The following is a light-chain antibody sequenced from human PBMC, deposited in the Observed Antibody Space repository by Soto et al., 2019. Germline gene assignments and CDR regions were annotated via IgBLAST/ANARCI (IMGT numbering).Light chain of an antibody. CDR1: QGSSSY. CDR3: QRTYNAPPST. Sequence: DSQLTQSPSSLAASVGDRVTITCRVSQGSSSYLNWYRQKPGKVPKLLIYSAANLQSGVPSRFSGSRSRTDFTLTISCLPPEDVATYYGQRTYNAPPSTFGQATRLDIK. CDR2: SAA. J-gene: IGKJ5*01. V-gene: IGKV1-27*01.